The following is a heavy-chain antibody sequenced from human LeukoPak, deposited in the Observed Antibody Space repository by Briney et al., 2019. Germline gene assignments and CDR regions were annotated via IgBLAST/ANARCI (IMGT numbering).Heavy chain of an antibody. D-gene: IGHD1-1*01. V-gene: IGHV4-59*01. CDR1: GGSISSYY. Sequence: PSETLSLTCTVSGGSISSYYWSWIRQPPGKGLEWIGYIYYSGSTNYNPSLKSRVTISVDTSKNQFSLKLSSVTAADTAVYYCARDQRNVQTSLFDYWGQGTLVAVSS. CDR2: IYYSGST. J-gene: IGHJ4*02. CDR3: ARDQRNVQTSLFDY.